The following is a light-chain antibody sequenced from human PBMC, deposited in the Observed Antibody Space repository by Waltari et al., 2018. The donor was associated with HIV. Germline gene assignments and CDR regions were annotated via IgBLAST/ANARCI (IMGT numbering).Light chain of an antibody. CDR3: HQYHDFPFT. CDR1: QGITTS. J-gene: IGKJ3*01. CDR2: TTS. V-gene: IGKV1-8*01. Sequence: ALRMTQSPSSFSASVGDRVTITCRASQGITTSLAWYQQQPGGAPRLLIHTTSTLESGVPSRFSGSGSGTEFTLTISCLQSEDVATYYYHQYHDFPFTFGPGTKVDIK.